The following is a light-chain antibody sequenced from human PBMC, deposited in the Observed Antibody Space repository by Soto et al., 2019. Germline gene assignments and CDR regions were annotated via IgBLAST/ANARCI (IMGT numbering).Light chain of an antibody. J-gene: IGLJ2*01. CDR3: SSYTSSITLV. CDR2: DVS. Sequence: QSALTQPASVSGSPGQSLTISCTGTSSDVGAYNSVSWYQHHPGKAPKLIIYDVSDRPSGVSNRFSGSRSGNTASLTISGLQADDEADYYCSSYTSSITLVFGGGTKPTVL. V-gene: IGLV2-14*03. CDR1: SSDVGAYNS.